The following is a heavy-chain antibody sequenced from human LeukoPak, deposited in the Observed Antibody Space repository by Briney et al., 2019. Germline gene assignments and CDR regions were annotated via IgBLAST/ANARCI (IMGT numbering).Heavy chain of an antibody. CDR1: GFTVSSNY. V-gene: IGHV3-53*01. D-gene: IGHD3-10*01. CDR3: ARGAYGWFGELTTYDY. CDR2: IYSGGST. Sequence: GGSLRLSCAASGFTVSSNYMSWVRQAPGKGLEWVSVIYSGGSTYYAGSVKGRFTISRDNSKNTLYLQMNSLRAEDTAVYYCARGAYGWFGELTTYDYWGQGTLVTVSS. J-gene: IGHJ4*02.